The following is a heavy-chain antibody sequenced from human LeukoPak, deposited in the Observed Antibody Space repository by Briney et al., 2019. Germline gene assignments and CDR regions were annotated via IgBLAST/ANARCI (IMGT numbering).Heavy chain of an antibody. CDR2: IYYSGST. CDR1: GGSISSSSYY. V-gene: IGHV4-39*07. D-gene: IGHD1-26*01. J-gene: IGHJ6*04. CDR3: AGRSGSYTDRGPLYV. Sequence: PSETLSLTCTVSGGSISSSSYYWGWIRQPPGKGLEWIGSIYYSGSTYYNPSLKSRVTISVDTSKNQFSLKLSSVTAADTAVYYCAGRSGSYTDRGPLYVWGKGTTVTVSS.